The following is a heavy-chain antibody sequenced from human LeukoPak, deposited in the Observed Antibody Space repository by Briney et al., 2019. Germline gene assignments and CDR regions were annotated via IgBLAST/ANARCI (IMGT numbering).Heavy chain of an antibody. CDR3: ARRPVAGGYYFDY. Sequence: SETLSLTCTVSGGSISSSSYYWGWIRQPPGKGLEWIGSIYYSGSTYYNPSLKSRVTISVDTSKNQFSLKLSSVTAADTAVYHCARRPVAGGYYFDYWGQGTLVTVSS. CDR2: IYYSGST. J-gene: IGHJ4*02. V-gene: IGHV4-39*01. D-gene: IGHD6-19*01. CDR1: GGSISSSSYY.